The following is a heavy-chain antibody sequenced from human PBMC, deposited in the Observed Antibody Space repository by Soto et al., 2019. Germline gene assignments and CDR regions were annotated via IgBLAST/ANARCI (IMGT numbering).Heavy chain of an antibody. J-gene: IGHJ4*02. CDR3: ARDGPEAGIFPEY. CDR1: GFAFSSYG. Sequence: QVQLVESGGGVVQPGKSLRLSCEASGFAFSSYGMHWVRQAPGKGLEWVAVIWYDGSNEHYADSVKGRFTISRDNSKNTLYLQMNSLRPEDTAVYYCARDGPEAGIFPEYWGQGPLVTVSS. CDR2: IWYDGSNE. D-gene: IGHD6-13*01. V-gene: IGHV3-33*01.